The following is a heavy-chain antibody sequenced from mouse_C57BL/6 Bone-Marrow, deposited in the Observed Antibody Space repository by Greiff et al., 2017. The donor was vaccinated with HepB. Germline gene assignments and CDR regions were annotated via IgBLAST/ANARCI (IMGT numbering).Heavy chain of an antibody. V-gene: IGHV1-53*01. CDR2: INPSNGGT. CDR1: GYTFTSYW. CDR3: ARIYYYGSSYGFAY. J-gene: IGHJ3*01. Sequence: QVHVKQPGTGLVKPGASVKLSCKASGYTFTSYWMHWVKQRPGQGLEWIGNINPSNGGTNYNEKFKSKATLTVDKSSSTAYMQLSSLTSEDSAVYYSARIYYYGSSYGFAYWGQGTLVTVSA. D-gene: IGHD1-1*01.